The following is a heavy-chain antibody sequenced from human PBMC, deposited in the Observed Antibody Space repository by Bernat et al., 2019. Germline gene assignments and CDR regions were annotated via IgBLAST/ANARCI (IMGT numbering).Heavy chain of an antibody. V-gene: IGHV3-11*04. D-gene: IGHD7-27*01. CDR1: GFTFSDYY. CDR3: TRDPEKGEELGIDY. Sequence: QVQLVESGGGLVKPGGSLRLSCAASGFTFSDYYMSWIRQAPGKGLDWVSYISSSGRTIHYSDSVKGRFTISRDNAKNSLYLQMDSLRAEDTAVYYCTRDPEKGEELGIDYWGQGSLVTVSS. CDR2: ISSSGRTI. J-gene: IGHJ4*02.